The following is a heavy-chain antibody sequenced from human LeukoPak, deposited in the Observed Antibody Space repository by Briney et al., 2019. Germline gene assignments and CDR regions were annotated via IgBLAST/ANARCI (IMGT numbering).Heavy chain of an antibody. V-gene: IGHV3-23*01. CDR2: ISGSGGST. J-gene: IGHJ4*02. CDR3: AKDPQYSSGWYYFDY. D-gene: IGHD6-19*01. CDR1: GFTFSSYA. Sequence: GGSLRLSCAASGFTFSSYAMSWVRQAPGKGLKWVSAISGSGGSTYYADSVKGRFTISRDNSKNTLCLQMNSLRAEDTAVYYCAKDPQYSSGWYYFDYWGQGTLVTVSS.